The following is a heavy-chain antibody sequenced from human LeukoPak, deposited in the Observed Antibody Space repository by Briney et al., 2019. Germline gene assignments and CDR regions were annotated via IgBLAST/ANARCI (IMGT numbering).Heavy chain of an antibody. D-gene: IGHD6-6*01. Sequence: GESLKISCKCSGYSFTSYWIAWVRQMPGKGLEWMGTIYPSDSDTRYSPSFQGQVTISADKSISTAYLQWRSLKASDTAMYYCARGGRSFTEIDYWGQGTLVTVSS. CDR2: IYPSDSDT. CDR1: GYSFTSYW. CDR3: ARGGRSFTEIDY. V-gene: IGHV5-51*01. J-gene: IGHJ4*02.